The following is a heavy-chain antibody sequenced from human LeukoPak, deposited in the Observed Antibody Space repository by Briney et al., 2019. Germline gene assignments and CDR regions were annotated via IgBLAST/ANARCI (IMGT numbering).Heavy chain of an antibody. V-gene: IGHV1-46*01. J-gene: IGHJ3*02. CDR1: GYTFSGSY. D-gene: IGHD3-10*01. CDR3: ARWPEGYYGSGSYYDRDDAFDI. Sequence: GSVKVSCKTSGYTFSGSYIHWVRQAPGQGLEWMGIINPSGGSTSYAQKFQGRVTMTRDTSTSTVYMELSSLRSEDTAVYYCARWPEGYYGSGSYYDRDDAFDIWGQGTMVTVSS. CDR2: INPSGGST.